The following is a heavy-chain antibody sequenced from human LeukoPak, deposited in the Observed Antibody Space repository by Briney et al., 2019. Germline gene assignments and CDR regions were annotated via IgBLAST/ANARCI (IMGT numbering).Heavy chain of an antibody. CDR2: INPSGGST. Sequence: ASVKVSCKASGYTFTSYYMHWVRQAPGQGLEWMGIINPSGGSTSYAQKFQGRVTITRNTSISTAYMELSSLRSEDTAVYYCARGMGQPPEGYYYYYYMDVWGKGTTVTVSS. V-gene: IGHV1-46*01. CDR3: ARGMGQPPEGYYYYYYMDV. J-gene: IGHJ6*03. D-gene: IGHD2-2*01. CDR1: GYTFTSYY.